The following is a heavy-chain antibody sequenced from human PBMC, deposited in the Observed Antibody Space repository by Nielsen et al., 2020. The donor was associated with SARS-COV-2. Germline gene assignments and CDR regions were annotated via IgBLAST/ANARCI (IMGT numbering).Heavy chain of an antibody. D-gene: IGHD2-2*01. CDR2: INPNSGGT. J-gene: IGHJ6*02. V-gene: IGHV1-2*05. CDR1: GYTFTGYY. CDR3: ARVEAGSCSSTSCYAGGYYGMDV. Sequence: ASVKVSCKASGYTFTGYYMHWVRQAPGQGLEWMGRINPNSGGTNYAQKFQGRVTMTRDTSISTAYMELSRLRSDDTVVYYCARVEAGSCSSTSCYAGGYYGMDVWGQGTTVTVSS.